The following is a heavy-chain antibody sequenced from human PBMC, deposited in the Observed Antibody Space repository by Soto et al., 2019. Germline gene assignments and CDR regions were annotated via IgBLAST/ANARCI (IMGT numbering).Heavy chain of an antibody. V-gene: IGHV4-39*01. CDR2: ISYSGST. CDR1: GGSISSTSDY. D-gene: IGHD1-1*01. CDR3: ARLNWNDAV. J-gene: IGHJ4*02. Sequence: QLQLQESGPGLVKPSATLSLTCTVSGGSISSTSDYWGWIRQPPGKGLEWIGSISYSGSTHYNPSLKRRVTRSVDMSKNQFSLKLSSVTAADTAVYYCARLNWNDAVWGQGTLVSVSS.